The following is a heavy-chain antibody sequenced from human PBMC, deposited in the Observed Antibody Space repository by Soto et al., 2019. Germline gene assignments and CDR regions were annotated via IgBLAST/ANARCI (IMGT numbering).Heavy chain of an antibody. Sequence: QVQLVESGGGVVQPGTSLRLSCAASGFIFRNNGMHWVRQAPGKGLEWVAVIWTDGGGQFYVDSVKGRFTISGDNFRNTLFLEMNSLRAEDTAVYYCARDFGFNYLAFDFWGQGTLVTVSS. CDR2: IWTDGGGQ. D-gene: IGHD3-10*01. CDR1: GFIFRNNG. V-gene: IGHV3-33*01. CDR3: ARDFGFNYLAFDF. J-gene: IGHJ4*02.